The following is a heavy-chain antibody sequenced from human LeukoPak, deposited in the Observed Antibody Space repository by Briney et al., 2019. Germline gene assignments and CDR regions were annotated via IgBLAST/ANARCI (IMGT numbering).Heavy chain of an antibody. J-gene: IGHJ4*02. CDR2: VNPNSGDT. Sequence: ASVKVSCKASGYTFTGYYLHWVRQAPGQGLEWMGCVNPNSGDTNYAQKFQGSVTMTRDTSISTVYMELSSLRSEDTAVYYCARVPRSGYALPYLDLWGQGTLVTVSS. V-gene: IGHV1-2*02. D-gene: IGHD5-12*01. CDR3: ARVPRSGYALPYLDL. CDR1: GYTFTGYY.